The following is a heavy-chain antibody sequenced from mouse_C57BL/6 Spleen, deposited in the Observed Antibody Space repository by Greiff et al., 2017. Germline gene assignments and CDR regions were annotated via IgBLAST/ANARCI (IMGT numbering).Heavy chain of an antibody. J-gene: IGHJ1*03. D-gene: IGHD2-14*01. V-gene: IGHV7-3*01. CDR3: ARDRGVPYWYFDV. CDR1: GFTFTDYY. Sequence: EVKLVESGGGLVQPGGSLSLSCAASGFTFTDYYMSWVRQPPGKALEWLGFIRNKANGYTTEYSATVKGRFTISRDNSQSILYLQMNALRAEDSATYYCARDRGVPYWYFDVWGTGTTVTVSS. CDR2: IRNKANGYTT.